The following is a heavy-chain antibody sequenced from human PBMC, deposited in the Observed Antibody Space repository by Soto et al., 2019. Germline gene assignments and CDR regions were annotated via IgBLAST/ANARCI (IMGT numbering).Heavy chain of an antibody. Sequence: QVQLVESGGGVVQPGRSLRLSCAASGFTFSSYGMHWVRQAPGKGLEWVAVISYDGSNKYYADSVKGRFTISRDKSKNTLYLQMNSLRAEDTAVYYCARNYCSGGSCFFDYWGQGTLVTVSS. D-gene: IGHD2-15*01. CDR2: ISYDGSNK. V-gene: IGHV3-30*03. J-gene: IGHJ4*02. CDR1: GFTFSSYG. CDR3: ARNYCSGGSCFFDY.